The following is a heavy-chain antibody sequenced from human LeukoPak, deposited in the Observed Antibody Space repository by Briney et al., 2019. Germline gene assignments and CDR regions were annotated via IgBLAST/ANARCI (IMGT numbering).Heavy chain of an antibody. Sequence: SQTLSLTCAISGDSVSSNSVTWNWIRQSPSRGLEWLGRTYYRSTWYNDYAVSVRGRITVNPDASKNQFSLHLNSATPEDTAVYYCARRLTQYDCFDPWGQGILVTVSS. CDR2: TYYRSTWYN. V-gene: IGHV6-1*01. CDR3: ARRLTQYDCFDP. J-gene: IGHJ5*02. D-gene: IGHD2-2*01. CDR1: GDSVSSNSVT.